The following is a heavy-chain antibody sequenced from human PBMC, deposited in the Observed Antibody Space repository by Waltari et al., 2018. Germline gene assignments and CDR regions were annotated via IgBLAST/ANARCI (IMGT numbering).Heavy chain of an antibody. CDR1: GGTFSSYA. CDR2: IIPIFGTA. Sequence: QVQLVQSGAEVKKPGSSVKVSCKASGGTFSSYAISWVRQAPGQGLEWMGGIIPIFGTANYEQKFQGRVTITADESTSTAYMELSSLRSEDTAVYYCARPVLCGGDCYGAFDIWGQGTMVTVSS. CDR3: ARPVLCGGDCYGAFDI. V-gene: IGHV1-69*12. D-gene: IGHD2-21*02. J-gene: IGHJ3*02.